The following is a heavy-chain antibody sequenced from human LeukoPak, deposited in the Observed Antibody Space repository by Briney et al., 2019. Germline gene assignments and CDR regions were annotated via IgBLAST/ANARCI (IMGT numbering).Heavy chain of an antibody. V-gene: IGHV4-39*07. J-gene: IGHJ4*02. Sequence: SETLSLTCAVCGGSVSSSKYLWGWIRQPPGKELEWIGSISYSGNADYNPSLRSRVTLSVDTSKDQFSLKLTSVTAADSAVYYCAGLGVMVLVYQFESWGQGTPVTVSS. D-gene: IGHD2-8*01. CDR1: GGSVSSSKYL. CDR2: ISYSGNA. CDR3: AGLGVMVLVYQFES.